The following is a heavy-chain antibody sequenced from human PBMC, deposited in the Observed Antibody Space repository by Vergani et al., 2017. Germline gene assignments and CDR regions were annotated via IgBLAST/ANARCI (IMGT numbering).Heavy chain of an antibody. CDR3: ASGYDYYMDV. D-gene: IGHD3-22*01. J-gene: IGHJ6*03. V-gene: IGHV3-30*03. CDR1: GFPFSDYG. CDR2: ISYDGNKK. Sequence: QVQLVESGGGEVQPGRSLRLSCSAAGFPFSDYGVHWVRQAPGKGLEWVSVISYDGNKKNYADSVKGRFTISRDNAKNSLYLQMNSLRAEDTAVYYCASGYDYYMDVWGKGTTVTVSS.